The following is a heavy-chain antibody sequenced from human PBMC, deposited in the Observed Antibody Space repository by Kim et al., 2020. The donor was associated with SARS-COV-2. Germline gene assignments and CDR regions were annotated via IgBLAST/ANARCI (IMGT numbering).Heavy chain of an antibody. V-gene: IGHV1-18*01. CDR1: GYTFTSYG. CDR2: ISAYNGNT. J-gene: IGHJ5*02. D-gene: IGHD2-21*01. Sequence: ASVKVSCKASGYTFTSYGISWVRQAPGQGLEWMGWISAYNGNTNYAQKLQGRVTMTTDTSTSTAYMELRSLRSDDTAVYYCARDPTILPDPQEGRLLNWFDPWGQGTLVTVSS. CDR3: ARDPTILPDPQEGRLLNWFDP.